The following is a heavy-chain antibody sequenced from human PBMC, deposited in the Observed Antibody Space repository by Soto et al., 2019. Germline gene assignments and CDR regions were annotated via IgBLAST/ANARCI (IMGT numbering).Heavy chain of an antibody. Sequence: GGSLRLSCAASGFTFSSYAMHWVRQAPGKGLEWVAVISYDGSNKYYADSVKGRFTISRDNSKNTLYLQMNSLRAEDTAVYYCARGHYCSSTSCYAWGAFDIWGQGTMVTVSS. CDR3: ARGHYCSSTSCYAWGAFDI. CDR2: ISYDGSNK. CDR1: GFTFSSYA. J-gene: IGHJ3*02. D-gene: IGHD2-2*01. V-gene: IGHV3-30-3*01.